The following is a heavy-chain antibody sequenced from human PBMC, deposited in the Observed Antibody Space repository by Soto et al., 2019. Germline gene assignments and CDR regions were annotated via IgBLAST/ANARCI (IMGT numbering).Heavy chain of an antibody. CDR1: VGTFSSYS. Sequence: SVKVSCKASVGTFSSYSISWVRQAPGQGLEWMGGIVPIFGTANYAKKFQGRVTITADESTSTAYMELSSLRSEDTAVYYCARSSGWYDVLGDAFDIWGQGTMVTVSS. D-gene: IGHD6-19*01. CDR3: ARSSGWYDVLGDAFDI. V-gene: IGHV1-69*13. CDR2: IVPIFGTA. J-gene: IGHJ3*02.